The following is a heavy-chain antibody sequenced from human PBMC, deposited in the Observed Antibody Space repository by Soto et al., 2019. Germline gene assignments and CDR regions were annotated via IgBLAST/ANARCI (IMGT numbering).Heavy chain of an antibody. CDR1: GYTFTSYA. CDR3: ASSRYCSGGSCVFDY. CDR2: INAGNGNT. V-gene: IGHV1-3*01. D-gene: IGHD2-15*01. J-gene: IGHJ4*02. Sequence: QVQLVQSGAEVKKPGASVKVSCKASGYTFTSYAMHWVRQAPGQRLEWMGWINAGNGNTKYSQKFQGRVTITRDTFARTADMELSSLRSEDTAVYYWASSRYCSGGSCVFDYWRQARLLTVSS.